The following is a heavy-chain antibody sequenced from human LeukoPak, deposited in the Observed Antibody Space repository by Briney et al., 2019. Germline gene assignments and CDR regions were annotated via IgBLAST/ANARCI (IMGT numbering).Heavy chain of an antibody. J-gene: IGHJ4*02. CDR3: ARSHIVGGTPFDY. D-gene: IGHD1-26*01. V-gene: IGHV1-2*02. Sequence: ASVKVSCKASGYTFTGYYMHWVRQAPGQGPEWMGWINCNSGGTKYAQKFQGRVTMTRDTSISTAHMELSRLRSDDTAVYSCARSHIVGGTPFDYWGQGTLVTVSS. CDR2: INCNSGGT. CDR1: GYTFTGYY.